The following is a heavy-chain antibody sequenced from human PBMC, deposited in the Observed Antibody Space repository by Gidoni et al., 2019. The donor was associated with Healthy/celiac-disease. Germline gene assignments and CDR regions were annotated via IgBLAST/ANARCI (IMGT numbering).Heavy chain of an antibody. V-gene: IGHV4-39*01. D-gene: IGHD3-3*01. Sequence: QLQLQESGPGLVKPSETLSPTCTVAGGSISSSSYYWGWIRQPPGKGLEWIGSIYYSGSTYYNPSLKSRVTISVDTSKNQFSLKLSSVTAADTAVYYCARLFLGSGYYLKNDAFDIWGQGTMVTVSS. CDR2: IYYSGST. CDR1: GGSISSSSYY. CDR3: ARLFLGSGYYLKNDAFDI. J-gene: IGHJ3*02.